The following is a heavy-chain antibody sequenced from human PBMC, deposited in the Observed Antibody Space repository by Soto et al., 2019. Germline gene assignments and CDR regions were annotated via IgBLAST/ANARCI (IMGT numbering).Heavy chain of an antibody. D-gene: IGHD3-16*01. CDR3: AKDLYYYDFSLDDS. J-gene: IGHJ5*02. V-gene: IGHV3-30*18. Sequence: GGSLRLSCTASGFTFSSYAMHWVRQAPGRGLEWVAVASYDGSIENYVDSVRGRFTISRDNCKNTVFLQMNSLRVEDTAVYYCAKDLYYYDFSLDDSWGQGTLVTVSS. CDR1: GFTFSSYA. CDR2: ASYDGSIE.